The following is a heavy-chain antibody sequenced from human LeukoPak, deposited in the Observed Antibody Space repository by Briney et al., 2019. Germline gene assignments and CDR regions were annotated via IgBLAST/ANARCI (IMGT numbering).Heavy chain of an antibody. D-gene: IGHD4-23*01. J-gene: IGHJ4*02. V-gene: IGHV4-59*01. CDR3: ARTRAYGGRPDY. CDR1: GGSISSYY. Sequence: SETLSLTCTVSGGSISSYYWSWIRQPPGKGLKWIGYISYSGSTNYNPSLKSRVTISVDTSKNQFSLKLTSVTAADTAVYYCARTRAYGGRPDYWGQGTLVTVSS. CDR2: ISYSGST.